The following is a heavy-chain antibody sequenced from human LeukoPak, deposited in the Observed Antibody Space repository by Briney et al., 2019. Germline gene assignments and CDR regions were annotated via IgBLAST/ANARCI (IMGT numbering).Heavy chain of an antibody. J-gene: IGHJ1*01. Sequence: SSETLSLTCTVSGGSISSSSYYWGWIRQPPGKGLEWIGSIYYSGSTYYNPSLKSRVTISVDTSKNQFSLKLSSVTAADTAVYYCAREVSYSGYFQRWGQGTLVTVSS. V-gene: IGHV4-39*07. CDR2: IYYSGST. CDR3: AREVSYSGYFQR. D-gene: IGHD2-21*01. CDR1: GGSISSSSYY.